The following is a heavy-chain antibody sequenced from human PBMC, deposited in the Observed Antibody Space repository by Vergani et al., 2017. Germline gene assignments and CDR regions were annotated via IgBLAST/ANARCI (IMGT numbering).Heavy chain of an antibody. CDR3: AGDTREFVLRYYYDMDV. CDR2: MYTSGST. CDR1: GGSISSGSYY. J-gene: IGHJ6*03. V-gene: IGHV4-61*02. Sequence: QVQLQESGPGLVKPSQTLSLTCTVSGGSISSGSYYWIWIRQPAGKGLEWFGRMYTSGSTNYNPFLKSRITISVDTSKNQFSLKMSSVTAADTAVYYDAGDTREFVLRYYYDMDVWGKGTTVTVSS. D-gene: IGHD3-10*01.